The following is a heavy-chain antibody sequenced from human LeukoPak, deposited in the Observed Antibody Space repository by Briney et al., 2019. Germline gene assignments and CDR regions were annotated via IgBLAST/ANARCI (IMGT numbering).Heavy chain of an antibody. Sequence: GGSLRLSCAASGFTFSNYWMSWVRQAPGKGLEWVANIRQDGSEIYYVDSVKGRFTVSRDNAKNSLFLQMNSLRAEDTAVYYCARDKIVGATYFDYWGQGTLVTVSS. V-gene: IGHV3-7*01. D-gene: IGHD1-26*01. CDR2: IRQDGSEI. CDR3: ARDKIVGATYFDY. CDR1: GFTFSNYW. J-gene: IGHJ4*02.